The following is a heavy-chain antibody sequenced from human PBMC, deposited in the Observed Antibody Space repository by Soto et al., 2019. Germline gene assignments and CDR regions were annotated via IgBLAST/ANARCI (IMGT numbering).Heavy chain of an antibody. CDR2: ISGSDGKT. D-gene: IGHD3-3*01. Sequence: VGSLRLSCAASGFSFGSYALSWVRQAPGKGLEWVSTISGSDGKTFYADAVKGRFSISRDTSQNTLYLQMNSLRADDTAIYYCVRWSYLDYWGQGTRVTVSS. J-gene: IGHJ4*02. V-gene: IGHV3-23*01. CDR3: VRWSYLDY. CDR1: GFSFGSYA.